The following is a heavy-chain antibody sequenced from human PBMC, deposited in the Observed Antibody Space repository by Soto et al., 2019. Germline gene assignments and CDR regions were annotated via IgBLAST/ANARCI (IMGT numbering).Heavy chain of an antibody. CDR2: IIPVFGRA. CDR3: ARDAYGMDV. Sequence: QVHLVQSVAEVKKPGSSVKVSCEASGGTFSSYSINWVRQAPGQGLEWMGGIIPVFGRANYARKFQGRVTITADGSTNKVYMELSSVTSEDTAVYYCARDAYGMDVWGQGTTVTVSS. J-gene: IGHJ6*02. V-gene: IGHV1-69*01. CDR1: GGTFSSYS.